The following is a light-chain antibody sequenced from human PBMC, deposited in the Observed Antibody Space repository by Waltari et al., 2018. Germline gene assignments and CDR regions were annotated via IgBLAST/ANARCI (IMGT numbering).Light chain of an antibody. CDR2: GKN. V-gene: IGLV3-19*01. CDR3: NSRDSSGNHHYV. CDR1: SLRSYY. J-gene: IGLJ1*01. Sequence: SSELTQDPAVSVALGQTVRITCQGDSLRSYYASWYQQTPGQAPVLVIYGKNNRPSGIPDRFSGSSSGNTASLTITGAQAEDEADYYCNSRDSSGNHHYVFGTGTKVTVL.